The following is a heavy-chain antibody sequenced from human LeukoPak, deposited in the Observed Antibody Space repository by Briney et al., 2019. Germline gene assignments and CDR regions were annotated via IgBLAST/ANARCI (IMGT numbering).Heavy chain of an antibody. CDR1: GFTFSIYW. CDR3: ATCGGDCYRGIGIL. V-gene: IGHV3-7*01. CDR2: IKQDGSEK. Sequence: SGGSLRLSCVASGFTFSIYWMTWVRQAPGKGLEWVANIKQDGSEKYYVDSVKGRFTISRDNAKNSLYLQMNSLRAEDTAVYYCATCGGDCYRGIGILWGQGTLVTLSS. D-gene: IGHD2-21*02. J-gene: IGHJ4*02.